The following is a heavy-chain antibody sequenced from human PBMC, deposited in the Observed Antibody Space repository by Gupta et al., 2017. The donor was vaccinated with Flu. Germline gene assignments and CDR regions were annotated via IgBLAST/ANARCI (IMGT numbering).Heavy chain of an antibody. CDR3: ARNRGWEQFDY. CDR1: GFTFSDFW. J-gene: IGHJ4*02. V-gene: IGHV3-7*01. D-gene: IGHD5-24*01. CDR2: INQDGSTK. Sequence: EVQLVDSGGGLVQPGGSLRLSCAASGFTFSDFWMNWVRQAPGKGLEWVANINQDGSTKNYVDSLKGRFTVSRDNAKNSLFLQMDSLRTEDTAVYFCARNRGWEQFDYWGQGTLVTVSS.